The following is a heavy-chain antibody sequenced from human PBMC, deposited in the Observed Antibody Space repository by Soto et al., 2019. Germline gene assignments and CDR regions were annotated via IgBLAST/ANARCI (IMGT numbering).Heavy chain of an antibody. Sequence: GGSLRLSCAASGLTFISYSVNWVRQAPGKGLEWVSYISSSSSTIYYADSVKGRFTISRDNAKNSLYLQMNSLRAEDTAVYYCAREAKRFGEFQYPSGHFDYWGQGTLVTVSS. CDR2: ISSSSSTI. D-gene: IGHD3-10*01. CDR1: GLTFISYS. J-gene: IGHJ4*02. V-gene: IGHV3-48*01. CDR3: AREAKRFGEFQYPSGHFDY.